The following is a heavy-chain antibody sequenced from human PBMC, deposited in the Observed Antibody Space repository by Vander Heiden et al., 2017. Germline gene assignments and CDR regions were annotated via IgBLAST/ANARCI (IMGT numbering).Heavy chain of an antibody. Sequence: QVQLVQSGAEVKKPGSSVKVSCKASGGTFSSYAISWVRQAPGQGLEWMGGIITIFGTANYAQKSQGRVTITADESTSTAYMELSSLKSEETAVYYCARDVGAGSDFRLVFDYGGQGTLVTVSS. CDR3: ARDVGAGSDFRLVFDY. CDR1: GGTFSSYA. CDR2: IITIFGTA. V-gene: IGHV1-69*01. D-gene: IGHD3-10*01. J-gene: IGHJ4*02.